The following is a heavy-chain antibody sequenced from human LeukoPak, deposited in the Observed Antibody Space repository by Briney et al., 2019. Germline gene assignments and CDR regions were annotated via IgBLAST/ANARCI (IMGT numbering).Heavy chain of an antibody. CDR2: ISSSSSTI. V-gene: IGHV3-48*04. D-gene: IGHD6-13*01. CDR3: ARDGPPPIAAAGTGFFDL. Sequence: QSGGSLRLSCAASGFTFSSYSMNWVRQAPGKGLEWISYISSSSSTIYYADSVKGRFTISRDNAKNSLYLQMNSLRAEDTAVYYCARDGPPPIAAAGTGFFDLWGRGTLVTVSS. CDR1: GFTFSSYS. J-gene: IGHJ2*01.